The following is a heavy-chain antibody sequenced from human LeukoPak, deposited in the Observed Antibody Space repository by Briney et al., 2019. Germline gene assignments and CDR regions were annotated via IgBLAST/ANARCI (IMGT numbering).Heavy chain of an antibody. CDR2: INHSGST. CDR3: ATLVSTRYYFDY. V-gene: IGHV4-34*01. J-gene: IGHJ4*02. Sequence: TPSETLSLTCAVYGGSFSGYYWSWIRQPPGKGLEWIGEINHSGSTNYNPSLKSRVTISVDTSKNQFSLKLSSVTAADTAVYYCATLVSTRYYFDYWGQGTVVTVSS. D-gene: IGHD5/OR15-5a*01. CDR1: GGSFSGYY.